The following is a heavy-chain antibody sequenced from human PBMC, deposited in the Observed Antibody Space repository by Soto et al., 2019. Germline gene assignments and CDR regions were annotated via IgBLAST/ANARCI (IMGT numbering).Heavy chain of an antibody. CDR3: ARNYGGNTGFDY. CDR1: GYTFTSYY. Sequence: ASVKVSCKASGYTFTSYYMHWVRQAPGQGLEWMGVINPSGGSTSYAQKFQGRVTMTRDTSTSTVYMELSSLRSEDTAVYYCARNYGGNTGFDYWGQGTLVTVSS. D-gene: IGHD4-17*01. J-gene: IGHJ4*02. CDR2: INPSGGST. V-gene: IGHV1-46*01.